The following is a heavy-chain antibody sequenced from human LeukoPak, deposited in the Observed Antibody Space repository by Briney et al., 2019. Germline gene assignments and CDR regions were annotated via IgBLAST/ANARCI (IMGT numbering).Heavy chain of an antibody. J-gene: IGHJ5*02. D-gene: IGHD3-22*01. CDR2: INHSGST. V-gene: IGHV4-34*01. Sequence: PSETLSLTCAVYGGSFSGYYWSWIRQPPGKGLEWIGEINHSGSTNYNPSLKSRVTISVDTSKNQFSLKLSSVTAADTAVYYCARRPRSSGYYRNWFDPWGQGTLVTVSS. CDR3: ARRPRSSGYYRNWFDP. CDR1: GGSFSGYY.